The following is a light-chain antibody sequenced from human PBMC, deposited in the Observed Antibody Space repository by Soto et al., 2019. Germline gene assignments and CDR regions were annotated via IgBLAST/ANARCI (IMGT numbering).Light chain of an antibody. CDR2: XXS. J-gene: IGLJ2*01. V-gene: IGLV3-1*01. CDR3: QAWDSSTVV. CDR1: KLGDKY. Sequence: SYELTQPPSVSVSPGQTASITCSGDKLGDKYACWYQQKPGQSPVLVIYXXSKRPSGIPXRXSXXNSGNTATLTISGTQAMDEADYYCQAWDSSTVVFGGGTKLTVL.